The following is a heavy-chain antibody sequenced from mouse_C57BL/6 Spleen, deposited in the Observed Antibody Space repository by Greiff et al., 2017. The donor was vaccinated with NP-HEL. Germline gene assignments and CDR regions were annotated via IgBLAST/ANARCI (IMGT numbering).Heavy chain of an antibody. CDR3: ARGGLRRSFAY. CDR2: IYPSDSET. J-gene: IGHJ3*01. CDR1: GYTFTSYW. D-gene: IGHD2-4*01. Sequence: VQLQQPGAELVRPGSSVKLSCKASGYTFTSYWMDWVKQRPGQGLEWIGNIYPSDSETHYNQKFKDKATLTVDKSSSTAYMQLSSLTSEDSAVYYCARGGLRRSFAYWGQGTLVTVSA. V-gene: IGHV1-61*01.